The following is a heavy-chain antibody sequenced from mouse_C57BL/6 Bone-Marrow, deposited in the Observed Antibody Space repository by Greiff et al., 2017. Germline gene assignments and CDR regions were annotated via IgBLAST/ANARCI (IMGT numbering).Heavy chain of an antibody. J-gene: IGHJ4*01. CDR1: GYTFTDYE. V-gene: IGHV1-15*01. CDR2: IDPETGGT. D-gene: IGHD1-1*01. Sequence: VQLQESGAELVRPGASVTLSCKASGYTFTDYEMHWVKQTPVHGLEWIGAIDPETGGTAYNQKFKGKAILTADKSSSTAYMELRSLTSEDSAVYYCTGGPLTYYGHYAMDYGGQGTSVTVSS. CDR3: TGGPLTYYGHYAMDY.